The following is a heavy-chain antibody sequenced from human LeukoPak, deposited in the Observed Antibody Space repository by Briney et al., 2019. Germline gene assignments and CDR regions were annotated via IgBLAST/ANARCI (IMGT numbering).Heavy chain of an antibody. CDR1: GGSISSGSYY. D-gene: IGHD3-10*01. V-gene: IGHV4-61*02. J-gene: IGHJ5*02. CDR3: ARAVGSSESNWFDP. Sequence: PSQTLSLTCTVSGGSISSGSYYWSWIRQPAGKGLEWIGRISASGSTNYNPSLKSRVTISVDTSKNQFSLKVSSVTAADTAVYYCARAVGSSESNWFDPWGQGTLATVSS. CDR2: ISASGST.